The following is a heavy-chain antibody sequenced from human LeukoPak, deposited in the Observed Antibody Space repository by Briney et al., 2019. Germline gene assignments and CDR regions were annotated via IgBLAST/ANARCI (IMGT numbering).Heavy chain of an antibody. V-gene: IGHV4-30-4*01. CDR1: GGSISGGDYY. D-gene: IGHD1-26*01. CDR3: ARKSTNFDY. J-gene: IGHJ4*02. CDR2: IFYSGCT. Sequence: SQTLSLTCTVSGGSISGGDYYWSWIRQPPGKGLEWIGYIFYSGCTCYNPSLKTRVTISVDTSKNQFSLKLSSVNAADTAVYYCARKSTNFDYWGQGTLVTVSS.